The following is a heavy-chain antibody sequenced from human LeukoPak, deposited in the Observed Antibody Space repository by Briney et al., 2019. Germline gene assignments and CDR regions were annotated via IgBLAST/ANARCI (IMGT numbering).Heavy chain of an antibody. CDR1: GYTFTGYY. CDR2: ISAYNGNT. CDR3: ARVRPDYFDY. Sequence: GASVKVSCKASGYTFTGYYMHWVRQAPGQGLEWMGRISAYNGNTNYAQKPQGRVTMTTDTSTSTAYMELRSLRSDDTAVYYCARVRPDYFDYWGQGTLVTVSS. J-gene: IGHJ4*02. D-gene: IGHD6-6*01. V-gene: IGHV1-18*04.